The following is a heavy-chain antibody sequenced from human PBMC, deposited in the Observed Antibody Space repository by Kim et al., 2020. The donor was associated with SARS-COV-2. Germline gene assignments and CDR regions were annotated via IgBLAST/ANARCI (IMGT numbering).Heavy chain of an antibody. Sequence: ASVKVSWKASGYTFTSYYMHWVRQAPGQGLEWMGIINPSGGSTSYAQKFQGRVTMTRDTSTSTVYMELSSLRSEDTAVYYCARDLSVVVVPAALFFADYYYGMDVWGQGTTVTVSS. CDR2: INPSGGST. CDR3: ARDLSVVVVPAALFFADYYYGMDV. V-gene: IGHV1-46*01. J-gene: IGHJ6*02. CDR1: GYTFTSYY. D-gene: IGHD2-2*01.